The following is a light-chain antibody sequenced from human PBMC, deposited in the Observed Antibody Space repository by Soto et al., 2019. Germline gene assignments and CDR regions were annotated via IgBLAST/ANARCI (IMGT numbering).Light chain of an antibody. CDR3: QQYNNWPPSWT. CDR1: QSVNSN. J-gene: IGKJ1*01. Sequence: EIVMTQSPATLSVSPGERATLSCRASQSVNSNLAWYQQKPGQAPRLLIYGASTRATGIPYRFSGSRSGTEFTLTISSLQSEDFAGNYCQQYNNWPPSWTSGQGTKVEI. CDR2: GAS. V-gene: IGKV3-15*01.